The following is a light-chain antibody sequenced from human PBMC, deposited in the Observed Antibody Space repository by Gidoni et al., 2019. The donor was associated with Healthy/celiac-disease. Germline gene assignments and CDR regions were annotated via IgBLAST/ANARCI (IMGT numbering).Light chain of an antibody. V-gene: IGLV3-19*01. CDR3: NSRDSSGNHRDVV. CDR2: GKN. Sequence: SSELTQDPAVSVALGQTVRITCQGDSLRSYYASWYQQKPGQAPVLVVYGKNNRPSGIPDRFSGSSSGNTASLTLTGAQAEDEADYYCNSRDSSGNHRDVVFGGGTKLTVL. J-gene: IGLJ2*01. CDR1: SLRSYY.